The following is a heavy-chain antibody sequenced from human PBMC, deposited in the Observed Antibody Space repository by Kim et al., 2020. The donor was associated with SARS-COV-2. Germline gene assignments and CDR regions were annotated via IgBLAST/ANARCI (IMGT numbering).Heavy chain of an antibody. CDR2: IKEDGSDK. Sequence: LSLTCAASGFKFSSDWMAWVRQAPGKGLEWVAHIKEDGSDKYYVDSVKGRVTIFRDNVKNLLYLQMNSLRVEDTAAYYCVRSFMVRGVINRFDPWG. V-gene: IGHV3-7*05. D-gene: IGHD3-10*01. J-gene: IGHJ5*02. CDR3: VRSFMVRGVINRFDP. CDR1: GFKFSSDW.